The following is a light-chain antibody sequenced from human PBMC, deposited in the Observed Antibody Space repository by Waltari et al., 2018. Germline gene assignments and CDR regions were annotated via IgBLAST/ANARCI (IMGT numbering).Light chain of an antibody. CDR3: QAWDSGLVI. CDR1: KLGDKY. Sequence: YELTQPRSVSVSPGQTASITCSGDKLGDKYASWYQQKPGQSPVLVIYQDTNRPSGIPERFSGSNSGDTATLTVSGTQAMDEADYYCQAWDSGLVIFGGGTKLTVL. V-gene: IGLV3-1*01. J-gene: IGLJ2*01. CDR2: QDT.